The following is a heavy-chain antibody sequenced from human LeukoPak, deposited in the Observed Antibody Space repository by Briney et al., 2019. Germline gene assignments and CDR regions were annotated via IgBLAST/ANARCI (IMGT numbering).Heavy chain of an antibody. CDR1: GFTFSSYS. CDR2: ISSSSSTI. Sequence: PGGSLRLSCAASGFTFSSYSMNWVRQAPGKGLEWVSYISSSSSTIYYADSVKGRFTISRDNAKNSLYLQMNSLRAEDTAVYYCAKGGDGYSYGSYFDYWGQGTLVTVSS. J-gene: IGHJ4*02. D-gene: IGHD5-24*01. CDR3: AKGGDGYSYGSYFDY. V-gene: IGHV3-48*01.